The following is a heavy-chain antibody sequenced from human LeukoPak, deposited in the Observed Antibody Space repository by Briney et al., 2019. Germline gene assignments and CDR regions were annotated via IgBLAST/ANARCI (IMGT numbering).Heavy chain of an antibody. CDR2: INHSGST. J-gene: IGHJ4*02. CDR3: ARGGGIAVAGIPY. CDR1: GGSFSGHY. V-gene: IGHV4-34*01. Sequence: SETLSLTCAVYGGSFSGHYWSWIRQPPGKGLEWIGEINHSGSTNYNPSLKSRVTISVDTSKNQFSLKLSSVTAADTAVYYCARGGGIAVAGIPYWGQGTLVTVSS. D-gene: IGHD6-19*01.